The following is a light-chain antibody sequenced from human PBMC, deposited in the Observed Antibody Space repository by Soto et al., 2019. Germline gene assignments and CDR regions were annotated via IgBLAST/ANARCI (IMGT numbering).Light chain of an antibody. CDR3: SSYTTSSTYV. J-gene: IGLJ1*01. V-gene: IGLV2-14*01. CDR1: SSDVGGYNY. Sequence: QSVLTQPASVSGSPGQSITISCTGTSSDVGGYNYVSWYQRHPGKAPKLMIYDVSNRPSGVSSRFSGSKSGNTASLTISGLQAEDEADYYCSSYTTSSTYVFGTGTKVTVL. CDR2: DVS.